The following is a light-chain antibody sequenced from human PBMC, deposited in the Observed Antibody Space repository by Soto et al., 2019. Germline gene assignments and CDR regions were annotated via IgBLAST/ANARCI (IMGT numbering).Light chain of an antibody. CDR3: SSYTSSSTPYVV. Sequence: QSALTQPASVSGSPGQSITISYTGTSSDVGGYNYVSWYQQYPGKAPKLVIYDVSNRPSGVSDRLSGSKSGNTASLTISGLQAEDEADYYCSSYTSSSTPYVVFGGGTKLTVL. CDR1: SSDVGGYNY. CDR2: DVS. V-gene: IGLV2-14*01. J-gene: IGLJ2*01.